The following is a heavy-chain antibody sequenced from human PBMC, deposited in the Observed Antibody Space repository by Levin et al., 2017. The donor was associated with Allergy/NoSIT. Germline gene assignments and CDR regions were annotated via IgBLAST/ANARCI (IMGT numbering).Heavy chain of an antibody. CDR1: GFTFSSYS. CDR2: ISSSSSTI. J-gene: IGHJ6*02. Sequence: GESLKISCAASGFTFSSYSMNWVRQAPGKGLEWVSYISSSSSTIYYADSVKGRFTISRDNAKNSLYLQMNSLRAEDTAVYYCARGGYSYGYGGDYYYGMDVWGQGTTVTVSS. CDR3: ARGGYSYGYGGDYYYGMDV. V-gene: IGHV3-48*01. D-gene: IGHD5-18*01.